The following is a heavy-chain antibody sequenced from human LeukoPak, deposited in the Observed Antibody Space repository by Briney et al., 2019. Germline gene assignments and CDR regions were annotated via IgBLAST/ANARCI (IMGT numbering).Heavy chain of an antibody. Sequence: GGSLRLSCAASGFMFSRYGMHWVRQAPGKGLEWLAFIRFDGSKKYYADSVKGRFTISRENSWNTLYLQMNSLRAEDTAVYYCARSRGYYFDYWGQGTLVTVSS. J-gene: IGHJ4*02. V-gene: IGHV3-30*02. CDR3: ARSRGYYFDY. D-gene: IGHD3-10*01. CDR2: IRFDGSKK. CDR1: GFMFSRYG.